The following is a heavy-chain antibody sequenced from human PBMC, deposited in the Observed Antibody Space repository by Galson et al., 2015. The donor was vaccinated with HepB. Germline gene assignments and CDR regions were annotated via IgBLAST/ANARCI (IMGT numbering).Heavy chain of an antibody. Sequence: QVQLQESGPGLVKPSETLSLTCTVSGGSISSYYWSWIRQPPGKGLEWIGYIYYSGSTNYNPSLKSRVTISVDTSKNQFSLKLSSVTTADTAVYYCARLEMAQHPFDYWGQGTLVTVSS. CDR3: ARLEMAQHPFDY. J-gene: IGHJ4*02. V-gene: IGHV4-59*08. CDR2: IYYSGST. D-gene: IGHD5-24*01. CDR1: GGSISSYY.